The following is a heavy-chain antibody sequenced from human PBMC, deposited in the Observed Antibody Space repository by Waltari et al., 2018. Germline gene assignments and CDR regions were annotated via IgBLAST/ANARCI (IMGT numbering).Heavy chain of an antibody. CDR2: INHSGST. Sequence: QVQLQQWGAGLLKPSETLSLTCAVYGGSFSGYYWSWIRQPPGKGLEWIGEINHSGSTNYNPSLKSRVTISVDTSKNQFSLKLSSVTAADTAVYYCARVFPRTILLWFREPHAFDIWGQGTMVTVSS. V-gene: IGHV4-34*01. D-gene: IGHD3-10*01. J-gene: IGHJ3*02. CDR1: GGSFSGYY. CDR3: ARVFPRTILLWFREPHAFDI.